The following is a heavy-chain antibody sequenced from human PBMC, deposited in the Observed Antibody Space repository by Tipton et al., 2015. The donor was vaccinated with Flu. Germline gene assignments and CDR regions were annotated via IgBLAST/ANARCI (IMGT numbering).Heavy chain of an antibody. CDR1: GFTFSSYA. V-gene: IGHV3-23*01. Sequence: SLRLSCAASGFTFSSYAMSWVRQAPGKGLEWVSAISGSGGSTYYADSVKGRFTISRDNSKNTLYLQMNSLRAEDTAVYYCAKRLTYYYGSGSSFDYWGQGTLVTVSS. CDR3: AKRLTYYYGSGSSFDY. D-gene: IGHD3-10*01. J-gene: IGHJ4*02. CDR2: ISGSGGST.